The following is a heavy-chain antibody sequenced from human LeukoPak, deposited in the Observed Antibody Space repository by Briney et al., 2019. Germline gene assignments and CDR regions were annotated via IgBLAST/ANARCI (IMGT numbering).Heavy chain of an antibody. CDR1: GFTFNAYA. V-gene: IGHV3-23*01. CDR2: ISGSGGIT. CDR3: AKHDPRRVVITNWFDP. D-gene: IGHD3-22*01. J-gene: IGHJ5*02. Sequence: PGGSLRLSCAASGFTFNAYAISWVRQAPGKGLEWVSAISGSGGITYYADSVKGRFTISRGNSKNTLYLQMNSLRAEDTAVYYCAKHDPRRVVITNWFDPWGQGTLVTVSS.